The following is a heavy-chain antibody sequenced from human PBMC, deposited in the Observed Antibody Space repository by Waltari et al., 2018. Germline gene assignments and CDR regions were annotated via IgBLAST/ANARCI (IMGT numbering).Heavy chain of an antibody. D-gene: IGHD2-21*01. CDR3: ATDVVDRETDLAH. J-gene: IGHJ1*01. CDR1: GSPLSNHY. Sequence: QMQLQESGPGLLRPSETLSLTCTVSGSPLSNHYWTWVRQSPGKGLEGVGNIYLSGNPNVNPSLKSRVTMSVDASKNQFSLSLRSVTVADTAVYYCATDVVDRETDLAHWGQGTLVTVSA. V-gene: IGHV4-59*11. CDR2: IYLSGNP.